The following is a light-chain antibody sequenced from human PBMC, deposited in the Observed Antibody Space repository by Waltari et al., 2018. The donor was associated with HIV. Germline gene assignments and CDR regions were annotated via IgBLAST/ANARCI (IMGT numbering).Light chain of an antibody. J-gene: IGLJ1*01. V-gene: IGLV2-11*01. Sequence: QSALTQPRSVSGSPGQSITISCSGTFDDVGSSKYVSWYQQSPDRAPKRIVYDITERPSGVPDRFSGSKSGNTASLTISGLQAEDEGDYYCSSYTTTTARVFGTGTKVTVL. CDR1: FDDVGSSKY. CDR3: SSYTTTTARV. CDR2: DIT.